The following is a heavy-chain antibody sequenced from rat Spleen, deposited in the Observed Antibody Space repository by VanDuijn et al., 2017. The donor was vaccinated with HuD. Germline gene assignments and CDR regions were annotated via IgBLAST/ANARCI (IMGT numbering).Heavy chain of an antibody. CDR1: GFTFNNYG. V-gene: IGHV2-19*01. Sequence: VKLVESGGGLVQPGRSLKLSCAASGFTFNNYGMAWVRQAPKKGLEWMGRIQSGGSTDYNSALKSRLTISRDTSKSQVFLKMNSLQTEDSAIYYCTRDPKIIYNNYFDYWGQGVMVTVSS. CDR2: IQSGGST. J-gene: IGHJ2*01. CDR3: TRDPKIIYNNYFDY. D-gene: IGHD1-5*01.